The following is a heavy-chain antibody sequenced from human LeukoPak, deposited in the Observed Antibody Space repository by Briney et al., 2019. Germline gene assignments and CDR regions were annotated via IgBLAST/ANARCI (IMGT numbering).Heavy chain of an antibody. V-gene: IGHV3-21*01. CDR3: AREPYYYDSSPFDY. Sequence: GGSLRLSCAASGFTFSSYTINWVRQAPGKGLEWVSSISGRSAYILYADSVKGRFTISRDNAKNTLYLQMNSLRAEDTAVYYCAREPYYYDSSPFDYWGQGTLVTVSS. J-gene: IGHJ4*02. D-gene: IGHD3-22*01. CDR1: GFTFSSYT. CDR2: ISGRSAYI.